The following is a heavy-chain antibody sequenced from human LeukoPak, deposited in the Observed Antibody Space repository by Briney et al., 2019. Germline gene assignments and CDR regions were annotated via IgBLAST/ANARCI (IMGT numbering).Heavy chain of an antibody. D-gene: IGHD6-13*01. V-gene: IGHV4-61*02. Sequence: ASETLSLTCTVSGGSISSSGYYWSWIRQPAGKGLEWIGRIYPNGITNYNPSLKSRVTISVDTSKNQFSLKLSSVTAADTAVYYCARVRRIAAAGYYYYYYMDVWGKGTTVTVSS. CDR2: IYPNGIT. CDR3: ARVRRIAAAGYYYYYYMDV. CDR1: GGSISSSGYY. J-gene: IGHJ6*03.